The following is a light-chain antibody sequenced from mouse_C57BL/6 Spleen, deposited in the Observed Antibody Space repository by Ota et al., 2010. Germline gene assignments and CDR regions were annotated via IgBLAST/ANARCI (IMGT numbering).Light chain of an antibody. CDR1: QDVGSS. Sequence: DIVMTQSHKFMSTSVRDRVSITCKASQDVGSSVAWYQQQPGQSPKLLIYWASTRHTGVPDRFTGSGSGTDYTLTISTVQAEDLAVYYCQQXHRTPLTFGAG. CDR2: WAS. V-gene: IGKV6-25*01. CDR3: QQXHRTPLT. J-gene: IGKJ5*01.